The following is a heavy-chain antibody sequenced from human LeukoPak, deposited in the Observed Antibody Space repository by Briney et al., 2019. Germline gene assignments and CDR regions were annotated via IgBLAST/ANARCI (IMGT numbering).Heavy chain of an antibody. CDR3: ARDGPDYGDYINFDY. D-gene: IGHD4-17*01. J-gene: IGHJ4*02. Sequence: ASVKVSCKAFGYTSTSYGISWVRQAPGQGLEWMGWISAYNGNTNYAQKLQGRVTMTTDTSTSTAYMELRSLRSDDTAVYYCARDGPDYGDYINFDYWGQGTLVTVSS. CDR1: GYTSTSYG. CDR2: ISAYNGNT. V-gene: IGHV1-18*01.